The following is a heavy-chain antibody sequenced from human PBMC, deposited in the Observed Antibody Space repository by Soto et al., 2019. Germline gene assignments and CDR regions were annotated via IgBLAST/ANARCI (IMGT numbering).Heavy chain of an antibody. J-gene: IGHJ5*02. D-gene: IGHD3-22*01. CDR3: ARSSFYYDTSGYAVAWFDP. CDR2: IHYSGST. CDR1: GDSVSSGTYY. V-gene: IGHV4-61*01. Sequence: LSLTCTVAGDSVSSGTYYWSWIRQPPGKGLEWVGNIHYSGSTNYNPSLKSRVTMSVDTSKNQFSLKLTFVTAADTAMFYCARSSFYYDTSGYAVAWFDPWGQGTPVTVSS.